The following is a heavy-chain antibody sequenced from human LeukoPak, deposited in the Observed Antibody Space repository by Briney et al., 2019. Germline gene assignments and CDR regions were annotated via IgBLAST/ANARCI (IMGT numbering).Heavy chain of an antibody. D-gene: IGHD3-22*01. V-gene: IGHV3-7*01. CDR3: ARGDSSGYQRNTKFDY. CDR1: GFTFSAYW. Sequence: PGGSLRLSCAASGFTFSAYWVSWVRQAPGKGLEWVANIKQDGSDKYDVDSVKGRFTISRENAKNSLYLQMNSLRAGDTAVYYCARGDSSGYQRNTKFDYWGQGTLVTVSS. J-gene: IGHJ4*02. CDR2: IKQDGSDK.